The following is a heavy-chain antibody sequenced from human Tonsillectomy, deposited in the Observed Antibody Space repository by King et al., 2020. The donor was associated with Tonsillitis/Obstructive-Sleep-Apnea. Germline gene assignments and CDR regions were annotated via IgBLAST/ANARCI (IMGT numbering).Heavy chain of an antibody. CDR3: AKDKEAGLPEYYFDS. Sequence: VQLVESGGGLVQPGGSLRLSCAASRFTFSSYAMSWVRQAPGKGLEWVSAIRGSGGSVFYADSVKGRFTLSRDNSKNTLSLQLNSLRAEDTAVYYCAKDKEAGLPEYYFDSWGQGPLVAVSS. V-gene: IGHV3-23*04. CDR2: IRGSGGSV. J-gene: IGHJ4*02. CDR1: RFTFSSYA. D-gene: IGHD6-19*01.